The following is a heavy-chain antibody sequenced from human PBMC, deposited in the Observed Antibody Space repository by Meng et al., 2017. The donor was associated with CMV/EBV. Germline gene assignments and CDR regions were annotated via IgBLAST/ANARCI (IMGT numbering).Heavy chain of an antibody. CDR2: INPDATEK. Sequence: GGSLRLSCATSGLTFRNLWMSWVRQAPGQGLEWVANINPDATEKYYVDFVKGGFTISRENAKNSVYLQMNSLRVEDTAVYYCATPINGAWSLRGQGALVTVSS. CDR3: ATPINGAWSL. V-gene: IGHV3-7*01. D-gene: IGHD2-8*01. CDR1: GLTFRNLW. J-gene: IGHJ4*02.